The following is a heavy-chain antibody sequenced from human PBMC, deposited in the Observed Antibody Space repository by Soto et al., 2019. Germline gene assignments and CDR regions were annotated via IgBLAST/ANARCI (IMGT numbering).Heavy chain of an antibody. D-gene: IGHD1-1*01. CDR1: GFTFSNAW. J-gene: IGHJ4*02. CDR3: TTTGTIDY. Sequence: EVQLVESGGGLVKPGGSVRLCCAASGFTFSNAWMTCVRQAPGKGLEWVGRIKSKADGGTTYYAEPVKGRFTISSDDSKNVVCLQMNSLKTEDTALNYGTTTGTIDYWGQGTLVTVSS. V-gene: IGHV3-15*01. CDR2: IKSKADGGTT.